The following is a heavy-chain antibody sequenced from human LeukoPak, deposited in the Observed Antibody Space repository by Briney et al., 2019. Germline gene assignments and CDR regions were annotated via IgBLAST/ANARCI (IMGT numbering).Heavy chain of an antibody. CDR3: AKLLPD. V-gene: IGHV3-23*01. D-gene: IGHD3-22*01. Sequence: GGSLRLSCGASGFTLSSSAMSWVRQAPGKGLEWVSVMTEGGATYYADSVRGRFIISRDNSKNMVDLQMNSLRVEDTAVYYCAKLLPDWGQGTLVTVSS. J-gene: IGHJ4*02. CDR2: MTEGGAT. CDR1: GFTLSSSA.